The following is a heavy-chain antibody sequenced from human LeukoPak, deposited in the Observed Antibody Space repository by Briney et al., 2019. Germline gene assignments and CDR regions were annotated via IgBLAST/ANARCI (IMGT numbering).Heavy chain of an antibody. CDR2: IYPGDSDT. Sequence: GESLKISCKGSGYSFTSYWIGWVHQLPGKGLEWMGIIYPGDSDTRYSPSFQGQVTISADKSISTAYLQWSSLKASDTAMYYCARLRKDSSGYYYFDYWGQGTLVTVSS. V-gene: IGHV5-51*07. CDR3: ARLRKDSSGYYYFDY. CDR1: GYSFTSYW. D-gene: IGHD3-22*01. J-gene: IGHJ4*02.